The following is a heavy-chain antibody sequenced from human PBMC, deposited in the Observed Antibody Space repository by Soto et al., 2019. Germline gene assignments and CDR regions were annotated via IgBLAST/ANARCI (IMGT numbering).Heavy chain of an antibody. CDR2: ISSSSSYI. CDR3: ARDRSSSWSLFEY. J-gene: IGHJ4*02. V-gene: IGHV3-21*01. D-gene: IGHD6-13*01. Sequence: EVHLVESGGGLVKPGGSLRLSCAASGFTLSSYSMNWVRQAQGKGLEWVSSISSSSSYIYYADSVKGRFTISRYNAKNSLYLQMNSLRAEDTDVYYCARDRSSSWSLFEYWGQGPLVPVSS. CDR1: GFTLSSYS.